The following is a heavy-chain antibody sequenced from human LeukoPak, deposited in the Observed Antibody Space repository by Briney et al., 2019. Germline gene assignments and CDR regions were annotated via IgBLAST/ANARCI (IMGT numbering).Heavy chain of an antibody. J-gene: IGHJ4*02. CDR2: ISGSGGST. D-gene: IGHD5-12*01. CDR1: GFTFSSYA. CDR3: AKDLYSGYAAPFDY. Sequence: PGGSLRLSCAASGFTFSSYAMSWVRQAPGRGLEWVSAISGSGGSTYYADSVKGRFTISRDNSKNTLYLQMNSLRAEDTAVYYCAKDLYSGYAAPFDYWGQGTLVTVSS. V-gene: IGHV3-23*01.